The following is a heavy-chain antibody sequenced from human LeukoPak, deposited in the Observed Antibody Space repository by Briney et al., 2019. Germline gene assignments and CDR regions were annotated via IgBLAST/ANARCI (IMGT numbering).Heavy chain of an antibody. Sequence: GGSLRLSCTASGFTFGDYAMIWVRQAPGKGLEWVGFIRSKAYGGTTEYAASVKGRFTISRDDSKSIAYLQMNSLITEDTAVYYCTRDRQQLIRILDYWGQGTLVTVSS. CDR1: GFTFGDYA. D-gene: IGHD6-13*01. CDR3: TRDRQQLIRILDY. J-gene: IGHJ4*02. CDR2: IRSKAYGGTT. V-gene: IGHV3-49*04.